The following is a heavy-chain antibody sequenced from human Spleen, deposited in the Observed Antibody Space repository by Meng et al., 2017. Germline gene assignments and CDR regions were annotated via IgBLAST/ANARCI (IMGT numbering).Heavy chain of an antibody. CDR2: VSHDGNSG. J-gene: IGHJ4*02. CDR1: GFTFTDYA. V-gene: IGHV3-30-3*01. CDR3: ARDGWVSSRYDY. D-gene: IGHD3-10*01. Sequence: QIQLVEAGGGVVQPGGSLRLSCATSGFTFTDYAMHWVRQAPGKGPQWVAIVSHDGNSGCYADSVKGRFSVSRDNFKNTMYLHMNSLRVEDTAVYFCARDGWVSSRYDYWGQGILVTVSS.